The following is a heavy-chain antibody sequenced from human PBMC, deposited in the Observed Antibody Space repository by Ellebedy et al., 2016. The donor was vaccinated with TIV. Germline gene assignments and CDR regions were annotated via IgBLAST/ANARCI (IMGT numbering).Heavy chain of an antibody. CDR2: IKPDGSDK. V-gene: IGHV3-7*01. Sequence: GESLKISCAASGFTFSSYWMSWVRQAPGRGLEWVANIKPDGSDKYYADSVKGRVAISRDNAKNSLYLQMNSLRAEDTAVYYCARVVRSGYEKEIPNYWGQGTLVTVSS. CDR1: GFTFSSYW. D-gene: IGHD5-12*01. CDR3: ARVVRSGYEKEIPNY. J-gene: IGHJ4*02.